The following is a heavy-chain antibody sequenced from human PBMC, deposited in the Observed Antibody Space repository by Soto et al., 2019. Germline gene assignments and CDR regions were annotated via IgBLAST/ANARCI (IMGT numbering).Heavy chain of an antibody. Sequence: DVQLVESGGGLVQPGRSLRLSCAASGFTFDDYAMHWVRQAPGKGLEWVSGISWNSGSIGYADSVKGRFTISRDNAKNSLYLQMNSLRAEYTALSYCAKGYDLWRGTIDYWGQGTVVTVSS. CDR3: AKGYDLWRGTIDY. CDR2: ISWNSGSI. V-gene: IGHV3-9*01. D-gene: IGHD3-3*01. CDR1: GFTFDDYA. J-gene: IGHJ4*02.